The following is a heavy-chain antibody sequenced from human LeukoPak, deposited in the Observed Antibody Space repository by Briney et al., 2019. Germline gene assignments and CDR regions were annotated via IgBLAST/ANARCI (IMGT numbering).Heavy chain of an antibody. CDR1: GFTFSSYS. D-gene: IGHD2-2*01. CDR2: ISSSSSYI. CDR3: ARDRIVVVPAAPDASDI. Sequence: GGSLRLSCAASGFTFSSYSMNWVCQAPGKGLEWVSSISSSSSYIYYADSVKGRFTISRDNAKNSLYLQMNSLRAEDTAVYYCARDRIVVVPAAPDASDIWGQGTMVTVSS. J-gene: IGHJ3*02. V-gene: IGHV3-21*01.